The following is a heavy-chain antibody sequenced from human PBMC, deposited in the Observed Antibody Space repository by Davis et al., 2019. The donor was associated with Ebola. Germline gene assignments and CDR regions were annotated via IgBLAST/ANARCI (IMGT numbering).Heavy chain of an antibody. CDR1: GYTFTSYD. CDR2: MNPNSGDT. D-gene: IGHD3-22*01. Sequence: ASVKVSCKASGYTFTSYDINWVQHTTGHGLEWMGWMNPNSGDTGYAQNFQGRVAMTRDTSISTAYMELSSLRSEDTAVYYCATEAYDSSGYPDYWGQGTLVTVSS. V-gene: IGHV1-8*01. CDR3: ATEAYDSSGYPDY. J-gene: IGHJ4*02.